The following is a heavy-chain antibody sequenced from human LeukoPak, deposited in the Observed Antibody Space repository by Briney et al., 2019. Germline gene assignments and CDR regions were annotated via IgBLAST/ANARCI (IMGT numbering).Heavy chain of an antibody. J-gene: IGHJ4*02. CDR2: IKQDGSEK. CDR1: EFIFSGYW. V-gene: IGHV3-7*01. CDR3: ARDGFVGAADY. Sequence: GGYLTLSCAASEFIFSGYWMNWVRQAPGKGLEWVANIKQDGSEKQYVDSVRGRFTISRDNAKNSLYLQMNSLRVEDTAVYYCARDGFVGAADYWGQGTLVTVSS. D-gene: IGHD6-13*01.